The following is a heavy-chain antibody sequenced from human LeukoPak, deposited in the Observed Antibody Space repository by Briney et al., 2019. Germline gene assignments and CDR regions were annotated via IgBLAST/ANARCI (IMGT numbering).Heavy chain of an antibody. CDR3: ASSRSGYDEIDY. J-gene: IGHJ4*02. D-gene: IGHD5-12*01. Sequence: GGSLRLSCAASGFTVSSNYMSWVRQAPGKGLEWVSVIYSGGSTYYADSVKGRFTISRDNSKNTLYLQMNSLRAEDTAVYYCASSRSGYDEIDYWGQGTLVTVSS. V-gene: IGHV3-66*01. CDR1: GFTVSSNY. CDR2: IYSGGST.